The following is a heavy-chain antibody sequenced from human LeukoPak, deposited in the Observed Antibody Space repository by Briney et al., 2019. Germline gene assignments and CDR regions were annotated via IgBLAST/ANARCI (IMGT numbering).Heavy chain of an antibody. CDR1: GFTFSSYG. V-gene: IGHV3-30*02. J-gene: IGHJ1*01. CDR3: AKAEVGATLRRAEYFQH. CDR2: IWYDGSNK. D-gene: IGHD1-26*01. Sequence: GGSLRLSCAASGFTFSSYGMHWVRQAPGKGLEWVAVIWYDGSNKYYADSVKGRFTISRDNSKNTLYLQMNSLRAEDTAVYYCAKAEVGATLRRAEYFQHWGQGTLVTVSS.